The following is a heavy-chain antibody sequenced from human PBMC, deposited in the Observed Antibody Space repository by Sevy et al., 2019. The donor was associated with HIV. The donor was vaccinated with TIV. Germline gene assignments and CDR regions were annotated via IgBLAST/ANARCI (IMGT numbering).Heavy chain of an antibody. Sequence: GGSLRLSCAASGFTFSSYWMSWVRQAPGKGLEWVANIKQDGSEKYYVDSVKGGFTIGRDNAKNSLYLQMNSLRAEDTAVYDCARESVYCSVTSCSGYGMDVWGQGTTVTVSS. V-gene: IGHV3-7*01. D-gene: IGHD2-2*01. CDR2: IKQDGSEK. CDR1: GFTFSSYW. J-gene: IGHJ6*02. CDR3: ARESVYCSVTSCSGYGMDV.